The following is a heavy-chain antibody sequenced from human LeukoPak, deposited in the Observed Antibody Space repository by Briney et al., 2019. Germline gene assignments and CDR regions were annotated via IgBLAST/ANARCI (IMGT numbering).Heavy chain of an antibody. CDR3: AKEAHYDILTGYSYYFDY. Sequence: PGGSLRLSCAASGFTLSSYGMHWVSHAPGKGLEWVAVISYDGSNKYYAGSVKGRFTIARDNSKNTLYLQMNSLRAEDTAVYYCAKEAHYDILTGYSYYFDYWGQGTLVTVSS. D-gene: IGHD3-9*01. CDR2: ISYDGSNK. J-gene: IGHJ4*02. CDR1: GFTLSSYG. V-gene: IGHV3-30*18.